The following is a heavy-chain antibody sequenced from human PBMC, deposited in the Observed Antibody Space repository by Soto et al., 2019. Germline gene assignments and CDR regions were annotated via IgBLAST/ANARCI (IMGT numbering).Heavy chain of an antibody. V-gene: IGHV3-15*07. CDR1: GFNFINAW. Sequence: EVQLVESGGGLVEPGGSLRLSCAASGFNFINAWMHWVRQAPGKGLEWVGRIKSKTDGGTTDYAAPVKGRFIIPRDDSKNTLYLQINSLKMEDTAVYYCSALGVWGQGTTVTVSS. CDR3: SALGV. CDR2: IKSKTDGGTT. J-gene: IGHJ6*02. D-gene: IGHD1-26*01.